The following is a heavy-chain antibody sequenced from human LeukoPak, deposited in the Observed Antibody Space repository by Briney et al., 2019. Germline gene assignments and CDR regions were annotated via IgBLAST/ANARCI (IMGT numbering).Heavy chain of an antibody. CDR2: IIPILGIA. D-gene: IGHD6-19*01. CDR3: ARASESSGWYRGVGWFDP. J-gene: IGHJ5*02. Sequence: SVKVSCKASGGTFSSYAISWVRQAPGQGLEWMGRIIPILGIANYAQKFQGRVTITADKSTSTAYMELSSLRSEDTAVYYCARASESSGWYRGVGWFDPWGQGTLVTVSS. CDR1: GGTFSSYA. V-gene: IGHV1-69*04.